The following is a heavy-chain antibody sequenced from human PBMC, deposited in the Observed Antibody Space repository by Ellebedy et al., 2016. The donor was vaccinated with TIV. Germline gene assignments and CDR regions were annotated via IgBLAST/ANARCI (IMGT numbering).Heavy chain of an antibody. V-gene: IGHV1-18*04. CDR1: GYTFTGYY. J-gene: IGHJ4*02. CDR3: AAGVDYFDY. Sequence: AASVTVSCKASGYTFTGYYMHWVQQAPGQGLEWMGWISAYNGNTNYAQKLQGRVTMTTDTSTSTAYMELRSLRSDDTAVYYCAAGVDYFDYWGQGTLVTVSS. D-gene: IGHD3-3*01. CDR2: ISAYNGNT.